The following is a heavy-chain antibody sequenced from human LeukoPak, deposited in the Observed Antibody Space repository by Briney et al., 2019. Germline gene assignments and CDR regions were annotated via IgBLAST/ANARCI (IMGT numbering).Heavy chain of an antibody. D-gene: IGHD2-2*01. J-gene: IGHJ5*02. CDR2: INPNSGGT. CDR3: AREPVVLVPAAIFNWFDP. Sequence: ASVKVSCKASGYTFTGYYIHWVRQAPGQGLEWMGWINPNSGGTNYAQKFQGRVTMTRDTSISTAYMELSRLRSDDTAVYYCAREPVVLVPAAIFNWFDPWGQGTLVTVSP. CDR1: GYTFTGYY. V-gene: IGHV1-2*02.